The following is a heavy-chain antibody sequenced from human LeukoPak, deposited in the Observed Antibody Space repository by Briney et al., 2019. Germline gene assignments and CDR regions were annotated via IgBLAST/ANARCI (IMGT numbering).Heavy chain of an antibody. CDR2: LYHSGDT. CDR3: ANKVGGAFDV. Sequence: SETLSLTCTVSGASISNYHWNWIRQPPGKGLEWIGILYHSGDTKYNPSLKSRVNISVDRSKNQFSLNLSSVTAADTAVYYCANKVGGAFDVWGQGKLVTVSA. J-gene: IGHJ3*01. CDR1: GASISNYH. V-gene: IGHV4-59*08.